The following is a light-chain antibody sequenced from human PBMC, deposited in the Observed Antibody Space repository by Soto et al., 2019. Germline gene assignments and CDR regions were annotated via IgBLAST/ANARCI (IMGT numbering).Light chain of an antibody. CDR3: QQSYSTPLP. Sequence: DIQMTQSPSSLSASVGDTVTITCRASQSISSYLNWYQQNPGKAPKLLIYAASSLQSGAPSRFSGSGSGTDFTLTISSLQPEDFATYYCQQSYSTPLPIGGGTKVDIK. J-gene: IGKJ4*01. CDR2: AAS. V-gene: IGKV1-39*01. CDR1: QSISSY.